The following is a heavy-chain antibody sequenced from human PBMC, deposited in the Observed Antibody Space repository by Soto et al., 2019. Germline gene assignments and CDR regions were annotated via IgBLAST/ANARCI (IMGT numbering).Heavy chain of an antibody. Sequence: PSETLSLTCSVSGDSISNLDSFWAWIRQTPGQALEYIGYIYKSATTYYNPSFESRVAISVDTSKSQFSLNVTSVTAADTAVYFCARGRYCLTGRCFPNWFDSWGQGALVTVSS. J-gene: IGHJ5*01. D-gene: IGHD7-27*01. CDR1: GDSISNLDSF. CDR2: IYKSATT. V-gene: IGHV4-30-4*01. CDR3: ARGRYCLTGRCFPNWFDS.